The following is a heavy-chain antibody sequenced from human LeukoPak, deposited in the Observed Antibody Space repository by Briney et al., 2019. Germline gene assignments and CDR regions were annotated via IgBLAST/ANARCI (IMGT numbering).Heavy chain of an antibody. Sequence: PGGSLRLSCAASGFTFSTYAMSWVRQAPGKGLEWVSSISSSAYDIFDADSVKGRFTISRDSSKNTLYLQMNRLRAEDAAVYYCAKAPVTTCSGAYCYPFDYWGQGTLVTVSS. D-gene: IGHD2-21*01. CDR3: AKAPVTTCSGAYCYPFDY. V-gene: IGHV3-23*01. CDR1: GFTFSTYA. J-gene: IGHJ4*02. CDR2: ISSSAYDI.